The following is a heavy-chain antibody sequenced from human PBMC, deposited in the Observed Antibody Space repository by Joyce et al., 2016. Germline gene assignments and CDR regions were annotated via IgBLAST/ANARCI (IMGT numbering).Heavy chain of an antibody. CDR1: GFTFSSYW. CDR3: ARVRDYYGSGSQPLDY. Sequence: EVQLVESGGGLVQPGGSLSLSCAASGFTFSSYWMSWVRQGTGKGLEWVANIKQDGSEKYYVDSGKGRFTISRDNAKNSLYLQMNSLRAEDTAVYYCARVRDYYGSGSQPLDYWGQGTLVTVSS. D-gene: IGHD3-10*01. J-gene: IGHJ4*02. V-gene: IGHV3-7*01. CDR2: IKQDGSEK.